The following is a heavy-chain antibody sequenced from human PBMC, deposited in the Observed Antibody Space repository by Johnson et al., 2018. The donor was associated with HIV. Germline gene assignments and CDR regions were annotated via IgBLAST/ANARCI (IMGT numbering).Heavy chain of an antibody. CDR1: GFTVNGNY. V-gene: IGHV3-66*01. J-gene: IGHJ3*02. D-gene: IGHD5-12*01. CDR3: ARDRRLADAFDI. CDR2: IYSGDTT. Sequence: EVQLVESGGGLVQPGGSLRLSCAVSGFTVNGNYMSWVRQAPGKGLEWVSVIYSGDTTYYADSVKGRFTISRDTSKNTLYLQMNSLRAEDTAVYYCARDRRLADAFDIWGQGTMVTVSS.